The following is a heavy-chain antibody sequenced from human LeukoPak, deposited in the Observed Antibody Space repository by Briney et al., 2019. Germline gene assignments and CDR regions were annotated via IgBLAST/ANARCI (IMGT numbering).Heavy chain of an antibody. CDR3: ARFRAATTRFDY. CDR1: GFTFSGYA. CDR2: MSVGTDSS. J-gene: IGHJ4*02. Sequence: QPGGSLRLSCVASGFTFSGYAMSWVRQSPGKGLEWVSMSVGTDSSYYADSVKGRFAISRDNSKNTLYLEMNSLRPEDTAVYYCARFRAATTRFDYWGQGTLVTVSS. V-gene: IGHV3-23*01. D-gene: IGHD1/OR15-1a*01.